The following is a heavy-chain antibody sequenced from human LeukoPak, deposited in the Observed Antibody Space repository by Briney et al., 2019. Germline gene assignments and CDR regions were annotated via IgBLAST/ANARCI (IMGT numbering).Heavy chain of an antibody. CDR3: ARDRKYFYDRSGYRYGMDV. D-gene: IGHD3-22*01. CDR1: GFTFSDYE. Sequence: PGGSLRLSCAVSGFTFSDYEMNWVRQAPGKGLEWVSYISSSGTTIYYADSVKGRFTISRDDVRNSLYLQMNSLRAEDTAVYYCARDRKYFYDRSGYRYGMDVWGQGTTVTVSS. V-gene: IGHV3-48*03. CDR2: ISSSGTTI. J-gene: IGHJ6*02.